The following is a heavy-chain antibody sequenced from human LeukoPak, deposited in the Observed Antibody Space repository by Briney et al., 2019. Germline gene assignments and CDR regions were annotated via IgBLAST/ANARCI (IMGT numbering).Heavy chain of an antibody. J-gene: IGHJ6*02. Sequence: PGGSLRLSCAAPGFTFSSYGMHWVRKAPGKGLEWVAVIWYDGSNKYYADSVKGRFTISRDNSKHTLYLQMNSLRAEDTAVYYCARDVDSSGYYYYYGMDVWGQGTTVTVSS. CDR2: IWYDGSNK. D-gene: IGHD3-22*01. CDR1: GFTFSSYG. CDR3: ARDVDSSGYYYYYGMDV. V-gene: IGHV3-33*01.